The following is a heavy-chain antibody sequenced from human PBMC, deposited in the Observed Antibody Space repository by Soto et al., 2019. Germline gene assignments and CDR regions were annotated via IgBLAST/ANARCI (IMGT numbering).Heavy chain of an antibody. V-gene: IGHV3-30*18. CDR3: AKKASPYFDATGYSDGYDV. CDR2: ISYDGNNK. Sequence: PGGSLRLSCAVSGFTFSRYGMHWVRQAPGKGLEWVAFISYDGNNKYCADSVKGRFTIPRDNSKNTLYLQMNSLRAEDAGIYYCAKKASPYFDATGYSDGYDVSRPGTTVTLS. D-gene: IGHD3-9*01. CDR1: GFTFSRYG. J-gene: IGHJ6*02.